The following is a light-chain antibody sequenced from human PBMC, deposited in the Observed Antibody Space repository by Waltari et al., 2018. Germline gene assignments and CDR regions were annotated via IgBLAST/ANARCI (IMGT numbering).Light chain of an antibody. Sequence: DIQMPQSPSSLSASVGDRLTSTCRASKNINSLLNWYQQKTVKAPKLLIYAASNLESGVPSRCSGSGSGTDFTLTISSLQPADFATYYCQEIYSTPSLTFGGGTTVEIK. CDR1: KNINSL. J-gene: IGKJ4*01. CDR3: QEIYSTPSLT. V-gene: IGKV1-39*01. CDR2: AAS.